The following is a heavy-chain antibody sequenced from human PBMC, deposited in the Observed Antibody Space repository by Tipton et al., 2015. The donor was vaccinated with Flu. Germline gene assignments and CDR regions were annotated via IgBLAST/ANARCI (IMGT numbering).Heavy chain of an antibody. CDR3: TRGRYYGSGTVGMDV. CDR1: GFTFGDYA. Sequence: RSLRLSCTASGFTFGDYAMSWVRQAPGKGLEWVGFIRSKAYGGTTEYAASVKGRFTISRDDSKSIAHLQMNSLKTEDTAVYYCTRGRYYGSGTVGMDVWGQRTTVTVSS. D-gene: IGHD3-10*01. V-gene: IGHV3-49*04. J-gene: IGHJ6*02. CDR2: IRSKAYGGTT.